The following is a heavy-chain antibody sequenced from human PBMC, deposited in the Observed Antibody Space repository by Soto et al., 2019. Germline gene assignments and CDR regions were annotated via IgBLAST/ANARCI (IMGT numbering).Heavy chain of an antibody. CDR1: GFNFIADY. CDR2: ISPDTDDT. V-gene: IGHV1-2*02. J-gene: IGHJ4*02. CDR3: ARGFTSYGVVSISFEH. D-gene: IGHD3-3*01. Sequence: QVQLVQSGAMLKKPGASVTVSCEASGFNFIADYIHWVRQAPGQGPEWLGWISPDTDDTNYAHKFQGRITMTTDKSINTAHMELRSLMSDDTAVYYCARGFTSYGVVSISFEHWGQGTLVTVSS.